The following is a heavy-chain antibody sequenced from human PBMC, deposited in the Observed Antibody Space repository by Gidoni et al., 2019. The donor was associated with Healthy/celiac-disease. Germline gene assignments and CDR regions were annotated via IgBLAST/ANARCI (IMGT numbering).Heavy chain of an antibody. CDR3: ARDTVEELRFFDY. D-gene: IGHD1-7*01. CDR1: GFTFSSYA. J-gene: IGHJ4*02. CDR2: ISYDGSNK. Sequence: QVQLVESGGGVVQPGRSLRLSCAASGFTFSSYAMQWVRQAPGKGLEGVALISYDGSNKYYADSVKGRFTISRDNSKNTLYLQMNSLRAEDTAVYYCARDTVEELRFFDYWGQGTLVTVSS. V-gene: IGHV3-30-3*01.